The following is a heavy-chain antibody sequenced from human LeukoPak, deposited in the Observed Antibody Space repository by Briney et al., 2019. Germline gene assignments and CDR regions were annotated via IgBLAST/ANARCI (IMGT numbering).Heavy chain of an antibody. CDR3: AKAPVADIVVVPAAIHFDY. CDR1: GFTFSSYS. D-gene: IGHD2-2*01. CDR2: ISGSGGST. J-gene: IGHJ4*02. V-gene: IGHV3-23*01. Sequence: GGSLRLSCAASGFTFSSYSMNWVRQAPGKGLEWVSAISGSGGSTYYADSVKGRFTISRDNSKNTLYLQMNSLRAEDTAVYYCAKAPVADIVVVPAAIHFDYWGQGTLVTVSS.